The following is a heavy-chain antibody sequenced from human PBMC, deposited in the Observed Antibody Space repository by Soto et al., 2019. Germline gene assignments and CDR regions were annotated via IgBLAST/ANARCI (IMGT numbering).Heavy chain of an antibody. J-gene: IGHJ4*02. Sequence: SETLSLTCAVSGGSISSGGYSWSWIRQPPGKGLEWIGYIYHSGSTYYNPSLKSRVTISVDRSKNQFSLKLSSVTAADTAVYYCARANYSDSSGYYYFDYWGQGNLVTVSS. D-gene: IGHD3-22*01. CDR1: GGSISSGGYS. V-gene: IGHV4-30-2*01. CDR3: ARANYSDSSGYYYFDY. CDR2: IYHSGST.